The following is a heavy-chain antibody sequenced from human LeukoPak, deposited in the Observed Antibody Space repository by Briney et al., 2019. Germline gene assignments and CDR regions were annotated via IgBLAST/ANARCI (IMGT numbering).Heavy chain of an antibody. CDR3: AKDRERVLTTTSCSYDY. V-gene: IGHV3-23*01. D-gene: IGHD2-2*01. CDR2: ISGSGGST. CDR1: GFTFSSYA. Sequence: GGSLRLSCAASGFTFSSYAMSWVRQAPGKGLEWVSAISGSGGSTYYADSVKGRFTISRDNSKNTLYLQMNSLRAEDTAVYYCAKDRERVLTTTSCSYDYWGQGTLVTVSS. J-gene: IGHJ4*02.